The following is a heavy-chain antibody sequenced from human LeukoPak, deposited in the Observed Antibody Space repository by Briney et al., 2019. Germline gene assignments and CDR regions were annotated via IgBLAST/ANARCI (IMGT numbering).Heavy chain of an antibody. CDR1: GGSISNYY. Sequence: SETLSLTCTVSGGSISNYYWSWNRQPPGKGLEWIGYIYYSGTTYYNPSLKSRVTISLDMSKNHFSLKLSSVTAADTAVYYCARGPNYYNSFDSWGQGTLVTVSS. D-gene: IGHD3-10*01. CDR2: IYYSGTT. J-gene: IGHJ4*02. CDR3: ARGPNYYNSFDS. V-gene: IGHV4-59*01.